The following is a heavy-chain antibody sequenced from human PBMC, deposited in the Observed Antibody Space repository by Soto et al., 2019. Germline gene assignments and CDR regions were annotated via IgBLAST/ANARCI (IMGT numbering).Heavy chain of an antibody. CDR1: GYTFTGYY. CDR3: ARYHYDFWSGYSSTLNWFDP. CDR2: INPNSGGT. D-gene: IGHD3-3*01. Sequence: ASVKVSCKASGYTFTGYYMHWVRQAPGQGLEWMGWINPNSGGTNYAQKFQGRVTMTRDTSISTAYMELSRLRSDDTAVYYCARYHYDFWSGYSSTLNWFDPWGQGTLVTVSS. V-gene: IGHV1-2*02. J-gene: IGHJ5*02.